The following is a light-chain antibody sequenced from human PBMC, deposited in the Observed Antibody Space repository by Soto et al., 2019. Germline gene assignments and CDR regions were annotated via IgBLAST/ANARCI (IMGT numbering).Light chain of an antibody. CDR2: KVS. CDR3: MQATHYQPYT. V-gene: IGKV2-24*01. CDR1: QSLVHSDGNTY. Sequence: DGVMTQTPLSSPVTLGQPASISCRSSQSLVHSDGNTYLNWLHQMPGQPPRLLIFKVSHRVSGVTNRISGSGAGTDFTLEISRVEAEDVGIYSCMQATHYQPYTFGQGTKLEIK. J-gene: IGKJ2*01.